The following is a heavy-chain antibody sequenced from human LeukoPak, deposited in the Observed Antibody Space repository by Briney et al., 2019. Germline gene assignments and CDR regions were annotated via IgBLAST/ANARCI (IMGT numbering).Heavy chain of an antibody. CDR3: APATIAAATGHHFYYGMGV. D-gene: IGHD6-25*01. J-gene: IGHJ6*02. CDR2: ISGSGSP. Sequence: GGSLRLSCAASGFTFSGYAMSWVRQAPGKGLEWVSGISGSGSPYYADSVKGRFTISRDNSKNTLYLQMNSLRAEDTAVYYCAPATIAAATGHHFYYGMGVWGQGTTVTVSS. CDR1: GFTFSGYA. V-gene: IGHV3-23*01.